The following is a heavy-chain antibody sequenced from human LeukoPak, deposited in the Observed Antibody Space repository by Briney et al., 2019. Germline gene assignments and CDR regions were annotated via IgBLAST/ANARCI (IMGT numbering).Heavy chain of an antibody. V-gene: IGHV3-7*03. J-gene: IGHJ6*04. CDR1: GFTFNDYW. CDR3: VRDCSSASLSSGCYYAMDV. CDR2: IKQDGSEN. Sequence: GGSLRLSCAASGFTFNDYWMTWVRQAPGKGLEWVAHIKQDGSENYYVDSLKGRFTISRDNAKNSLFLQMNSLRAEDTAVYYCVRDCSSASLSSGCYYAMDVWGKGTTVTVSS. D-gene: IGHD2-2*01.